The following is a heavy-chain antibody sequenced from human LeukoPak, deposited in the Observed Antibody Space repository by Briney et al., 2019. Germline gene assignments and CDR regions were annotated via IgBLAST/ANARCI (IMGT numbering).Heavy chain of an antibody. CDR2: IDAGNGNT. V-gene: IGHV1-3*03. CDR3: ARVRRGYSGYDPGRGAFDI. Sequence: ASVKVSCKASGYTFTSYAMHWVRQAPGQRLEWMGWIDAGNGNTKYSQEFQGRVTITRDTSASTAYMELSSLRSEDMAVYYCARVRRGYSGYDPGRGAFDIWGQGTMVTVSS. CDR1: GYTFTSYA. D-gene: IGHD5-12*01. J-gene: IGHJ3*02.